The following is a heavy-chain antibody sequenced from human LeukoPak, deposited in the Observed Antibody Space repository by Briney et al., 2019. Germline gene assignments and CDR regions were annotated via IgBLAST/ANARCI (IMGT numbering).Heavy chain of an antibody. CDR2: IFYSGTT. Sequence: PSETLSLTCTVSGGSISSSSYIWGWIRQPPGKGLEWLGSIFYSGTTYYNPPLKSRVTISVDTSTNQFSLRVRSVTAADTAVYYCARQPLAFCGGDCYPGFFQHWGQGTLVTVSS. J-gene: IGHJ1*01. CDR1: GGSISSSSYI. CDR3: ARQPLAFCGGDCYPGFFQH. D-gene: IGHD2-21*02. V-gene: IGHV4-39*01.